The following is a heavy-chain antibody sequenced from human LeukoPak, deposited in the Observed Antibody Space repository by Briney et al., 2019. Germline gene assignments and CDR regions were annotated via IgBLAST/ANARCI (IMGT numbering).Heavy chain of an antibody. CDR2: INPNSGDA. V-gene: IGHV1-2*02. J-gene: IGHJ4*02. CDR3: ARGDCSSISCYLVNY. CDR1: GYTFTGYS. Sequence: ASVTVSCKASGYTFTGYSMYWVRQAPGQGLEWVGWINPNSGDANYAQKFQGRVTMNRDTSISTAYMELSRLRSDDTAVYYCARGDCSSISCYLVNYWGQGTLVTVSS. D-gene: IGHD2-2*01.